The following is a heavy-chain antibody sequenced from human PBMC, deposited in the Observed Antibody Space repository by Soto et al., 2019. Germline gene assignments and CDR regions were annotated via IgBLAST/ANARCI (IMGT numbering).Heavy chain of an antibody. CDR3: AKFFVAGSRGYFDS. J-gene: IGHJ4*02. V-gene: IGHV3-23*01. Sequence: EVQLLESGGGLVQPGGSLRLSCTASGFIFSSYAMSWVRQAPGKGLEWVSAISASGDNAYYADSVKGRFTLTRDSSKTLYLHMKSLRGEGAAIYYCAKFFVAGSRGYFDSWGQGTLVTVTS. CDR2: ISASGDNA. D-gene: IGHD6-19*01. CDR1: GFIFSSYA.